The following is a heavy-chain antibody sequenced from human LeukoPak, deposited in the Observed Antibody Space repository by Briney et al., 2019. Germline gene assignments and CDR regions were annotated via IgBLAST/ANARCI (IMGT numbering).Heavy chain of an antibody. CDR1: GGSISSSNW. D-gene: IGHD3-10*01. V-gene: IGHV4-4*02. Sequence: SETLSLTCAVSGGSISSSNWWSWVRQPPGKGLEWIGEIYHSGSTNYNPSLKSRVTISVDKSKNQFSLKLSSVTAADTAVYYCARALYYYGSGSHDYYYYYMDVWGKGTTVTVSS. CDR3: ARALYYYGSGSHDYYYYYMDV. J-gene: IGHJ6*03. CDR2: IYHSGST.